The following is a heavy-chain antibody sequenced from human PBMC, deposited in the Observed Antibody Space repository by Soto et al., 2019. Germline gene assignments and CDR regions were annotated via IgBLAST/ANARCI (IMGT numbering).Heavy chain of an antibody. J-gene: IGHJ6*04. CDR2: ISASGYI. CDR1: GFNFKSYT. V-gene: IGHV3-21*01. D-gene: IGHD3-10*01. Sequence: EVQLVESGGGLVKPGGSLRLSCAASGFNFKSYTMNWVRQAPGEGLEWVSSISASGYIYYIDSVKGRFTISRDNAKNSLYLQMSSLRAEDTAVYFCARDALAGFPTVVWGKGTTVTVSS. CDR3: ARDALAGFPTVV.